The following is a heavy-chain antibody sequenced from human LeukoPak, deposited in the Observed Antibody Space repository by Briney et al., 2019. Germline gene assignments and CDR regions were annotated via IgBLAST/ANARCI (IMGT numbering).Heavy chain of an antibody. V-gene: IGHV1-18*01. CDR3: ARDQYSGSYYTYYYYYMDV. CDR1: GYTFTSCV. CDR2: ISAYNGNT. Sequence: ASVKVSCKASGYTFTSCVIHWVRQAPGQRLEWMGWISAYNGNTNYAQKLQGRVTMTTDTSTSTAYMELRSLRSDDTAVYYCARDQYSGSYYTYYYYYMDVWGKGTTVTVSS. J-gene: IGHJ6*03. D-gene: IGHD1-26*01.